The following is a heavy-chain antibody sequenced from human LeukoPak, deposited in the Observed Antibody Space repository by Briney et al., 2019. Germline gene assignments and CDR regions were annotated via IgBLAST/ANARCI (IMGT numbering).Heavy chain of an antibody. CDR1: GFTFSSYG. CDR3: AKDLTYYYDSSGYYSGCFDY. Sequence: PGRSLRLSCAASGFTFSSYGMHWVRQAPGKGLEWVAVIWYDGSNKYYADSVKGRFTISRDNSKNTLYLQMNSLRAEDTAVYYCAKDLTYYYDSSGYYSGCFDYWGQGTLVTVPS. D-gene: IGHD3-22*01. V-gene: IGHV3-33*06. J-gene: IGHJ4*02. CDR2: IWYDGSNK.